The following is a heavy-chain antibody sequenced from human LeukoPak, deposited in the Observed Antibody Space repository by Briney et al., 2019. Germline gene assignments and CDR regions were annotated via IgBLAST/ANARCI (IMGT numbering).Heavy chain of an antibody. CDR3: AKETVAAPTIDY. CDR1: GFTFSSYA. D-gene: IGHD6-19*01. V-gene: IGHV3-23*01. Sequence: GGSLRLSCAASGFTFSSYAMSWVRQARGKGLEWVSAISGSAYSTYYADSVKGRFTISRDNSKNTLYLQMNSLRAEDTAVYYCAKETVAAPTIDYWGQGTLVTVSS. CDR2: ISGSAYST. J-gene: IGHJ4*02.